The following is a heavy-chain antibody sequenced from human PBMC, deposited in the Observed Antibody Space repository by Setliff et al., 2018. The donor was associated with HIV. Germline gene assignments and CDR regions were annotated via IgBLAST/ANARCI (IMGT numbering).Heavy chain of an antibody. CDR3: ARGPSGTYYREFDF. Sequence: SETLFLTCTVSGGSISVHYWSWLRQPPGKGLEWIGYMYASGSTDYNPSLKSRVTISVDRFRNQFSLQLRSVTAADTAVYYCARGPSGTYYREFDFWGQGTLVTVSS. V-gene: IGHV4-59*11. CDR1: GGSISVHY. J-gene: IGHJ4*02. D-gene: IGHD1-26*01. CDR2: MYASGST.